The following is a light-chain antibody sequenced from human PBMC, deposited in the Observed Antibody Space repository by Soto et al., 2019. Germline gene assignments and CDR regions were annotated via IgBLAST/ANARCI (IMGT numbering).Light chain of an antibody. V-gene: IGKV3D-20*02. J-gene: IGKJ4*01. CDR1: QTVTSSY. Sequence: ETVLTQSPRTLSLSPVERATLSGRASQTVTSSYLAWYQQKPGQAPKLLIYAASTRATDIPDRFSASGSGTDFTLTISSLEPEDFAVYYCQQRSNWPLTFGGGTKVDIK. CDR3: QQRSNWPLT. CDR2: AAS.